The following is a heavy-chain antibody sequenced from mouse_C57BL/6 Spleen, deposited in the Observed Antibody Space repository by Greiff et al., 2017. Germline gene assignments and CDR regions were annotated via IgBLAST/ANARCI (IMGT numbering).Heavy chain of an antibody. CDR3: ARPLLYYYGSLDY. Sequence: EVQGVESGGGLVKPGGSLTLSCAASGFTFSDYGMHWVRQAPEKGLAWVAYISSGSSTIYYADTVKGRFTISRDNAKNTLFLQMTILRSEDTAMYYGARPLLYYYGSLDYWGQGTTLTVSA. J-gene: IGHJ2*01. CDR1: GFTFSDYG. V-gene: IGHV5-17*01. D-gene: IGHD1-1*01. CDR2: ISSGSSTI.